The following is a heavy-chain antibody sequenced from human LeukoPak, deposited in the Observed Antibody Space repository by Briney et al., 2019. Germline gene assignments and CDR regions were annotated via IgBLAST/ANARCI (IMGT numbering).Heavy chain of an antibody. J-gene: IGHJ4*02. V-gene: IGHV4-31*03. CDR1: GDSITRGGFY. CDR3: ARATTVSGLFDY. D-gene: IGHD1-1*01. Sequence: SETLSLTCSVSGDSITRGGFYWSWIRQHPGKGLEWIGYIYTSGDTNYSASLKSRVAISLDTSRDQFSLSLTSVTAADTAVYFCARATTVSGLFDYWGQGTLVTVSS. CDR2: IYTSGDT.